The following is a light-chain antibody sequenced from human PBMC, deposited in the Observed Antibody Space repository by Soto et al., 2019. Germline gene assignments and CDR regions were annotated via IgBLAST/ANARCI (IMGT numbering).Light chain of an antibody. CDR2: AAS. V-gene: IGKV1-39*01. Sequence: DIQMTQSPPSLSASVGYRVTITCRASQSISSYLNWYQQKPGKAPKLLIYAASSLQSGVPSRFSGSGSGTDFTLTISSLQPEDFATYYCQQYNSYSWTFGQGTTVDIK. J-gene: IGKJ1*01. CDR3: QQYNSYSWT. CDR1: QSISSY.